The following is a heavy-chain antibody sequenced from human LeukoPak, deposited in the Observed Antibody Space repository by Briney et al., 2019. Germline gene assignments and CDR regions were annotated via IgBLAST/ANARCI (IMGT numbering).Heavy chain of an antibody. V-gene: IGHV1-2*06. CDR1: GYTFTGYH. D-gene: IGHD2-2*01. CDR3: ARDYCSSTSCLFDY. CDR2: INPNSGDT. J-gene: IGHJ4*02. Sequence: ASVKVSCKASGYTFTGYHMHWVRQAPGQGLEWMGRINPNSGDTNYAQNFQGRVTMTRDTSISTAYMELSRLRSDDTAVYYCARDYCSSTSCLFDYLGQGTLVTVSS.